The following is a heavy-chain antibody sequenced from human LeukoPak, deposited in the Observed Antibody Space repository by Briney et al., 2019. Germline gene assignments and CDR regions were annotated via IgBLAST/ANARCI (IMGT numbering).Heavy chain of an antibody. CDR3: AKAEFELRYFDWSFGAFDI. J-gene: IGHJ3*02. CDR1: GFTFSSYG. D-gene: IGHD3-9*01. Sequence: GGSLRLYCAASGFTFSSYGMHGVRQAPGKGLEWVAVIWYDGSNKYYADSVKGRFTISRDNSKNTLYLQMNSLRAEDTAAYYCAKAEFELRYFDWSFGAFDIWGQGTMVTVSS. CDR2: IWYDGSNK. V-gene: IGHV3-33*06.